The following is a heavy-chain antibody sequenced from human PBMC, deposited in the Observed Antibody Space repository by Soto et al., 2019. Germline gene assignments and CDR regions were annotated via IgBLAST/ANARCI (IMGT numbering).Heavy chain of an antibody. Sequence: QITLKESGPTLVKPTQTLTLTCTFSGFSLSTSGVGVGWSRQPPGKAPEWLALIYWDDDKRYSPSLKSRLTSTKDTSKPQVVLTMTNLDPVDTATYYCAHRIAARLDYWGQGALVTVSS. CDR3: AHRIAARLDY. J-gene: IGHJ4*02. CDR2: IYWDDDK. CDR1: GFSLSTSGVG. D-gene: IGHD6-6*01. V-gene: IGHV2-5*02.